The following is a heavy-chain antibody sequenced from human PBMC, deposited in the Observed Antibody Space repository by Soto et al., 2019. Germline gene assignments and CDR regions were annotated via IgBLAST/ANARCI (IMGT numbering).Heavy chain of an antibody. CDR2: IYYSGST. D-gene: IGHD2-15*01. J-gene: IGHJ4*02. CDR1: GGSISSSSYY. V-gene: IGHV4-39*01. CDR3: ETMKIVVVAGAYSFDY. Sequence: PSETLSLTCTVSGGSISSSSYYWGWIRQPPGKGLEWIGSIYYSGSTYYNPSLKSRVTISVDTSKNQFSLKLSSVTAADTAVYCCETMKIVVVAGAYSFDYWGQGTLVTVSS.